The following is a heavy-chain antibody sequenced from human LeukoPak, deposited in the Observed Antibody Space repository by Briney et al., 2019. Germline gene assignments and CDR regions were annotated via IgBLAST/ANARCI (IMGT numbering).Heavy chain of an antibody. V-gene: IGHV3-48*03. J-gene: IGHJ4*02. CDR1: GFTFSSYE. Sequence: GGSLRLSCAASGFTFSSYEMNWVRQAPGKGLEWVSYISSSGSTIYYADSVKGRFTISRDNAKNSLYLQMNSLRAEDTTVYYCARDGSSVAGSILSFDYWGQGTLVTVSS. CDR2: ISSSGSTI. CDR3: ARDGSSVAGSILSFDY. D-gene: IGHD6-19*01.